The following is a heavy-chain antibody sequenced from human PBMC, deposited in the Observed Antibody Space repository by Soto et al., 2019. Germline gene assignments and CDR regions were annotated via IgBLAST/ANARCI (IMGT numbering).Heavy chain of an antibody. D-gene: IGHD2-21*02. V-gene: IGHV4-30-4*08. CDR1: EDSISSDCYH. CDR3: AREDDGGDSLDV. Sequence: PSETLSLTCTVAEDSISSDCYHWTWIRQSPGKGLEWIGYIHHSGSILYNPSLKSRVTISVDTSKNQFSLHLTSVTAADTAVYFCAREDDGGDSLDVWGQGTTVTVSS. J-gene: IGHJ6*02. CDR2: IHHSGSI.